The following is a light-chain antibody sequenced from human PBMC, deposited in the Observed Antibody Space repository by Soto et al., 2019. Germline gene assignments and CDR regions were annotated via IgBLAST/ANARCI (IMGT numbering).Light chain of an antibody. J-gene: IGLJ1*01. CDR3: AAWDGSLKAYV. Sequence: QSVLTQPPSASGTPGQRVTISCSGSSSNIGTNTVNWYQQLPSTAPQLLISNDNQRPSGVPDRFSGSKSGTSASLAISGLQSEDEADYYCAAWDGSLKAYVFGTGTKLTVL. V-gene: IGLV1-44*01. CDR2: NDN. CDR1: SSNIGTNT.